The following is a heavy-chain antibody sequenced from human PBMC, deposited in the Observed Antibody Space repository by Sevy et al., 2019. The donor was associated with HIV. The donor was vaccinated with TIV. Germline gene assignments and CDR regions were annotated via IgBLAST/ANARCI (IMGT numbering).Heavy chain of an antibody. D-gene: IGHD1-26*01. V-gene: IGHV3-7*01. CDR3: ARGVGLDC. CDR2: IRQDGSDK. CDR1: GFTFSPYW. Sequence: GGSLRLSCAASGFTFSPYWMTWVRQAPGKGLEWVANIRQDGSDKYYVDSVKGRFTISRDNAKNSLYLQMNSLRAEDTAMYYCARGVGLDCWGQGALVTVSS. J-gene: IGHJ4*02.